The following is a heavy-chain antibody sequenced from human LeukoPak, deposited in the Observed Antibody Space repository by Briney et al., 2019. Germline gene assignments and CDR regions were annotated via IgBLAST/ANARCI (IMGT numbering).Heavy chain of an antibody. CDR1: GYTFTSYY. CDR3: ARDRVKYYYDSSGYLDY. J-gene: IGHJ4*02. Sequence: GASVKVSCKASGYTFTSYYMHWVRQAPGQGLEWMGIINPSGGSTSYAQKFQGRVTMTRDTSTSTVYMELSSLRSEDTAVYYRARDRVKYYYDSSGYLDYWGQGTLVTVSS. CDR2: INPSGGST. D-gene: IGHD3-22*01. V-gene: IGHV1-46*01.